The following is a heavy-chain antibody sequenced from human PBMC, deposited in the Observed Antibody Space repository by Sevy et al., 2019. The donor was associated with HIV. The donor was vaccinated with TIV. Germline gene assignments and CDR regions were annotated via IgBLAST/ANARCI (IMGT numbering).Heavy chain of an antibody. CDR2: ISYDGSNK. J-gene: IGHJ4*02. V-gene: IGHV3-30*18. CDR1: GFTFSSYG. D-gene: IGHD6-19*01. CDR3: ANDHGSGWYDY. Sequence: GGSLRLSCAASGFTFSSYGMHWVRQAPGKGLEWVAVISYDGSNKYYADSVKGRFTISRDNSKNTLYLQMISLRAEDTAEYYCANDHGSGWYDYWGQGTLVTVSS.